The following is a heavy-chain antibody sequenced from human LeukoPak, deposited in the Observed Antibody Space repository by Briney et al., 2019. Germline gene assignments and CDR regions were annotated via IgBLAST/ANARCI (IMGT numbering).Heavy chain of an antibody. Sequence: GGSLRLSCAASGFTFSDYYMSWVRQAPGKGLEWVSVIYSGGSTYYADSVKGRFTISRDNSKNTLYLQMNSLRAEDTAVYYCASQTKWELLTLYTFDIWGQGTMVTVSS. CDR3: ASQTKWELLTLYTFDI. CDR2: IYSGGST. CDR1: GFTFSDYY. V-gene: IGHV3-53*01. D-gene: IGHD1-26*01. J-gene: IGHJ3*02.